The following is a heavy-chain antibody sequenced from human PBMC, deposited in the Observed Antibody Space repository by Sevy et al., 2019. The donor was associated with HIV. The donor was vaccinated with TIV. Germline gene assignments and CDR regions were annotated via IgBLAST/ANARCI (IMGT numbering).Heavy chain of an antibody. CDR1: GFSLINYA. J-gene: IGHJ3*02. V-gene: IGHV3-33*05. CDR2: MTFDGSNQ. CDR3: AKVLNSQINTDDTLDI. D-gene: IGHD3-9*01. Sequence: GGSLRLSCKGTGFSLINYAIHWVRQAPGKGLEWVAVMTFDGSNQYYADSVKVRFTISRATSTNTVYLQMNSLRADDTALYSCAKVLNSQINTDDTLDIWGLGTMVTVSS.